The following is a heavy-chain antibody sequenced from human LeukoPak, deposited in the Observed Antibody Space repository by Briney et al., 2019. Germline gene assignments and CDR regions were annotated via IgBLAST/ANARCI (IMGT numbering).Heavy chain of an antibody. CDR1: GFTFSSYW. CDR3: ARVLAVAGTGIDY. Sequence: PGGSLRLSCAASGFTFSSYWMHWVRQAPGKGLVWVSRINSDGSSTSYADSVKGRFTISRDNAKNTLYLQMNSLRAEDTAVHYCARVLAVAGTGIDYWGQGTLVTVSS. D-gene: IGHD6-19*01. CDR2: INSDGSST. V-gene: IGHV3-74*01. J-gene: IGHJ4*02.